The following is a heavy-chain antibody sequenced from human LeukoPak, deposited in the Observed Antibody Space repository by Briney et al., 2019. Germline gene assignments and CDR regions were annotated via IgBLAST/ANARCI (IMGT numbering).Heavy chain of an antibody. D-gene: IGHD6-13*01. CDR1: GGSISSYY. CDR3: ARMGYSSSWTGWFDP. J-gene: IGHJ5*02. Sequence: SETLSLTCTVSGGSISSYYWTWIRQPPGKGLEWIGSIYYSGSTNYNPSLKSRVTISVDTSKNQFSLKLSSVTAADTAVYYCARMGYSSSWTGWFDPWGQGTLVTVSS. V-gene: IGHV4-59*01. CDR2: IYYSGST.